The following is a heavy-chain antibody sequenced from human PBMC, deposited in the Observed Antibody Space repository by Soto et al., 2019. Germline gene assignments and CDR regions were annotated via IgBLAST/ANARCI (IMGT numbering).Heavy chain of an antibody. V-gene: IGHV3-11*01. Sequence: GGSLRLSCAASGFTFSYYYMSWIRQSPGKGLEWVSYISSSGSTIYYADSVKGRFTISRDNAKNSLYLQMNSLRAEDTAVYYCARDSGYCSGGSCYPYYFDYWGQGTLVTVSS. D-gene: IGHD2-15*01. J-gene: IGHJ4*02. CDR2: ISSSGSTI. CDR1: GFTFSYYY. CDR3: ARDSGYCSGGSCYPYYFDY.